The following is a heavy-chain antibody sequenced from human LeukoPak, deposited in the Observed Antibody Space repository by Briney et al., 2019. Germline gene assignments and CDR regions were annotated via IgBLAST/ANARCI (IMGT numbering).Heavy chain of an antibody. CDR2: INPNSGGT. CDR1: GYTFTDYY. Sequence: ASVKVSCKASGYTFTDYYMHWVRQAPGQGLEWMGWINPNSGGTNYAQKFQGRVTMTRDTSISTAYMELNRLRSDDTAVYYCARDAEMYTYGYNYYYYMDVWGRGTTVTVSS. V-gene: IGHV1-2*02. D-gene: IGHD5-18*01. CDR3: ARDAEMYTYGYNYYYYMDV. J-gene: IGHJ6*03.